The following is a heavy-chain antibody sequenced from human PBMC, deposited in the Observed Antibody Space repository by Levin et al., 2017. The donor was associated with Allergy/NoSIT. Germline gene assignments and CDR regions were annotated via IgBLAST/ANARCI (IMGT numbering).Heavy chain of an antibody. CDR3: ARAQMKYSGYDYAGWLTRRHYYGMDV. J-gene: IGHJ6*02. D-gene: IGHD5-12*01. Sequence: RASVKVSCKASGYTFTSYDINWVRQATGQGLEWMGWMNPNSGNTGYAQKFQGRVTMTRNTSISTAYMELSSLRSEDTAVYYCARAQMKYSGYDYAGWLTRRHYYGMDVWGQGTTVTVSS. CDR1: GYTFTSYD. V-gene: IGHV1-8*01. CDR2: MNPNSGNT.